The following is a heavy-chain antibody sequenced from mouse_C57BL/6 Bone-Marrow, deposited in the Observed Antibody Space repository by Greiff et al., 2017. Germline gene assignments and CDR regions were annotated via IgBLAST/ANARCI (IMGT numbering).Heavy chain of an antibody. V-gene: IGHV5-17*01. J-gene: IGHJ4*01. CDR2: ISSGSSTI. D-gene: IGHD1-2*01. CDR3: GTAPMDY. CDR1: GFTFSDYG. Sequence: DVQLVESGGGLVKPGGSLKLSCAASGFTFSDYGMHWVRQAPEKGLEWVAYISSGSSTIYYADPVKGRFTISRDNAKNTLFLQMTSLRSEDTAMYYCGTAPMDYWGQGTSVTVSS.